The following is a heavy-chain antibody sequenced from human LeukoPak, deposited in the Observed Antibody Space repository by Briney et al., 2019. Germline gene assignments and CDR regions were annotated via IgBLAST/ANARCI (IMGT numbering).Heavy chain of an antibody. D-gene: IGHD5-24*01. V-gene: IGHV3-48*03. CDR3: ARDPQRGSFDI. J-gene: IGHJ3*02. CDR2: IDNTGGTI. CDR1: GFTFSIYQ. Sequence: PGGSLRLSCAASGFTFSIYQINWVRQAPGQGLEWLSYIDNTGGTIHYADSVKGRLTISRDNAKNSLYLQMNSLRAEDTALYYCARDPQRGSFDIWGQGTMVTVSS.